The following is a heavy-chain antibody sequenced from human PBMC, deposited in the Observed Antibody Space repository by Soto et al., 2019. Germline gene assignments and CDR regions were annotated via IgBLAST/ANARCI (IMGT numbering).Heavy chain of an antibody. V-gene: IGHV2-5*02. CDR2: IFWDTDK. D-gene: IGHD1-20*01. J-gene: IGHJ3*02. Sequence: QITLKESGPTLVKPTQTLTLTCTFSGFSLTTSGVGVGWIRQPPGKALEWLALIFWDTDKHYSPSLKNRLTITRDTSKSQVVLTLTNTDPVDTATYYCAHNAEYNLNKKRGFDIWGQGTMVTVSS. CDR3: AHNAEYNLNKKRGFDI. CDR1: GFSLTTSGVG.